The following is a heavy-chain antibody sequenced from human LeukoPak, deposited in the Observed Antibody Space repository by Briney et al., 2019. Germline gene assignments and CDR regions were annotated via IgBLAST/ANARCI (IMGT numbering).Heavy chain of an antibody. J-gene: IGHJ4*02. CDR2: ISYDGSNK. V-gene: IGHV3-30-3*01. CDR1: GFTFSGYT. CDR3: ARDPGDYESLTAYYRSPSRGFDY. D-gene: IGHD3-9*01. Sequence: PGGSLRLSCAASGFTFSGYTMHWVRQAPGKGLEWMAIISYDGSNKYYAESLKGRFTISRDNSKNTLFLQMDSLRAEDTAVYYCARDPGDYESLTAYYRSPSRGFDYWGQGALVTVSS.